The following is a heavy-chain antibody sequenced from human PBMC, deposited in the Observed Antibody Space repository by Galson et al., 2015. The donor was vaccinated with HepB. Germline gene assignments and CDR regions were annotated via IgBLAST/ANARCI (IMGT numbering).Heavy chain of an antibody. D-gene: IGHD2-21*02. CDR3: AKGDWMDV. CDR1: GFTFGSSP. Sequence: SLRLSCAGSGFTFGSSPMTWVRQAPGKGLDWVSAITPSADRTFYADSVRGRFTISRDNSGNTLYLQMNSLRAEDTAVYFCAKGDWMDVWGQGTTVTVSS. J-gene: IGHJ6*02. CDR2: ITPSADRT. V-gene: IGHV3-23*01.